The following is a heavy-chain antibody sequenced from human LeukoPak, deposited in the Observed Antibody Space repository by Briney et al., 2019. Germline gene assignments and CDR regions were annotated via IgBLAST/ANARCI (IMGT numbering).Heavy chain of an antibody. V-gene: IGHV3-30*04. J-gene: IGHJ4*02. CDR1: GFTFSSYA. CDR3: ARDHDKNWNFDY. CDR2: ISYDGSNK. D-gene: IGHD3-3*01. Sequence: WRSLRLSCAASGFTFSSYAMHWVRQAPGKGLEWVAVISYDGSNKYYADSVKGRFTISRDNSKNTLYLQMNSLRAEDTAVYYCARDHDKNWNFDYWGQGTLVTVSS.